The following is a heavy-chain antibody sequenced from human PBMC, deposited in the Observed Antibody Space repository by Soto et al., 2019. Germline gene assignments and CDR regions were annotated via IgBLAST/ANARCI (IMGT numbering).Heavy chain of an antibody. V-gene: IGHV4-4*02. CDR3: TANGYYSLDY. CDR2: TYHSGRT. CDR1: GYSIPNDMC. J-gene: IGHJ4*02. D-gene: IGHD5-12*01. Sequence: QVQLQESGPGLLKPSGTLSLTCSVSGYSIPNDMCWSWVRQSPGQGLQWIGATYHSGRTNYNPYLKSRVIISVDKSKNNFSLTLSSGTDADTAVYYCTANGYYSLDYWGQGSLVTVSS.